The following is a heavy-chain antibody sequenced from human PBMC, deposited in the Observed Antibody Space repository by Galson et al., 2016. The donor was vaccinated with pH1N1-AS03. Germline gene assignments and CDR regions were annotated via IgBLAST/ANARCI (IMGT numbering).Heavy chain of an antibody. CDR1: GLTFSNYA. CDR2: LSNSVAST. CDR3: AREIHFSGPLDY. J-gene: IGHJ4*02. V-gene: IGHV3-23*01. D-gene: IGHD6-19*01. Sequence: SLRLSCAASGLTFSNYAMGWVRQAPGKGLEWVSALSNSVASTYYADSVKGRFTISRDNSKNTLYLQMNSLRAEDTAIYYCAREIHFSGPLDYWGQGTLVTVSS.